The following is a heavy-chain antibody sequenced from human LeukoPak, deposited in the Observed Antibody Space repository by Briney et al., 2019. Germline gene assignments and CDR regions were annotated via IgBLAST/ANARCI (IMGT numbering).Heavy chain of an antibody. CDR3: ATSPGHCSSTSCYFGY. J-gene: IGHJ4*02. D-gene: IGHD2-2*01. CDR1: GGTSSSYA. V-gene: IGHV1-69*05. CDR2: IIPIFGTA. Sequence: SVKVSCKASGGTSSSYAISWVRQAPGQGLEWMGRIIPIFGTANYAQKFQGRVTITTDESTSTAYMELSSLRSEDTAVYYCATSPGHCSSTSCYFGYWGQGTLVTVSS.